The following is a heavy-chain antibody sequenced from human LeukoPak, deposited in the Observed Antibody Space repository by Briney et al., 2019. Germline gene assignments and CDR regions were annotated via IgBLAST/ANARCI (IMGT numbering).Heavy chain of an antibody. CDR1: GDSISSYY. V-gene: IGHV4-59*01. D-gene: IGHD6-19*01. CDR3: ARPPARRQWLSWFAP. Sequence: SETLSLTCTVSGDSISSYYWNWIRQPPGQGLEWIGYIYYSGSTNYNPSLKSRVTISVDTSKNQFSLKLSSATAEDTAVYYCARPPARRQWLSWFAPWGQGTLVTVSS. CDR2: IYYSGST. J-gene: IGHJ5*02.